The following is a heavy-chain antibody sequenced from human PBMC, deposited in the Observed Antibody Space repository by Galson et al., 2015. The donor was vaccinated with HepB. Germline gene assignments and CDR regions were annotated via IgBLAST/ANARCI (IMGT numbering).Heavy chain of an antibody. CDR1: GFTFSSYS. Sequence: SLRLSCAASGFTFSSYSMNWVRQAPGKGLEWVSSISSSSSYIYYADSVKGRFTISRDNAKNSLYLQMNSLRAEDTAVYYCAREGHGSGRPLWGQGTLVTVSS. CDR2: ISSSSSYI. J-gene: IGHJ4*02. D-gene: IGHD3-10*01. V-gene: IGHV3-21*01. CDR3: AREGHGSGRPL.